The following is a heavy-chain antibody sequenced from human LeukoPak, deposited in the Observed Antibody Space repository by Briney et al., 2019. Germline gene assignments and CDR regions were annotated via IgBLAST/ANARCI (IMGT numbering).Heavy chain of an antibody. V-gene: IGHV1-69*04. Sequence: SVTVSCKASGGTFSSYAISWVRQAPGQGLEWMGRIIPILGIANYAQKFQGRVTITADKSTSTAYMELSSLRSEDTAVYYCARENTYYYDSSGYYQVDYWGQGTLVTVSS. J-gene: IGHJ4*02. CDR1: GGTFSSYA. D-gene: IGHD3-22*01. CDR2: IIPILGIA. CDR3: ARENTYYYDSSGYYQVDY.